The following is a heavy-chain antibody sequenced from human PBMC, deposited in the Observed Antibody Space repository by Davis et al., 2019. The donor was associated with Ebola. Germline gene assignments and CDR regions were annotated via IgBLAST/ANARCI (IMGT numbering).Heavy chain of an antibody. Sequence: GESLKISCAASGFTFSSYSMNWVRQAPGKGLEWVSYISSSSSTIYYADSVKGRFTISRDNAKNSLYLQMNSLRAEDTALYYCAKDISPAAAGTYYYYGMDVWGKGTTVTVSS. D-gene: IGHD6-13*01. CDR3: AKDISPAAAGTYYYYGMDV. J-gene: IGHJ6*04. CDR2: ISSSSSTI. V-gene: IGHV3-48*04. CDR1: GFTFSSYS.